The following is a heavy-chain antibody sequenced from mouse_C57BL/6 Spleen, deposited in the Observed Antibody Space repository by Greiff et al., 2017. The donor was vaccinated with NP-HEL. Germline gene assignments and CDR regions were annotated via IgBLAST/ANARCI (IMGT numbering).Heavy chain of an antibody. V-gene: IGHV1-19*01. CDR1: GYTFTDYY. CDR3: ARSPSSMVTTGFDY. J-gene: IGHJ2*01. Sequence: EVQLQQSGPVLVKPGASVKMSCKASGYTFTDYYMNWVKQSHGKSLEWIGVINPYNGGTSYNQKFKGKATLTVDKSSSTAYMELNSLTSEDSAVYYCARSPSSMVTTGFDYWGQGTTLTVSS. CDR2: INPYNGGT. D-gene: IGHD2-2*01.